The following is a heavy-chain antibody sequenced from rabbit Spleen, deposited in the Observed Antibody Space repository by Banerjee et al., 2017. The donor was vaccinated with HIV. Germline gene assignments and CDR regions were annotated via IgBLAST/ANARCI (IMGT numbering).Heavy chain of an antibody. D-gene: IGHD4-1*01. V-gene: IGHV1S47*01. J-gene: IGHJ3*01. CDR3: VSWGSL. CDR2: IDPIFGST. Sequence: QEQLVESGGGLVQPEGSLKLSCKASGFDFSSYGVSWVRQAPGKGLEWIGYIDPIFGSTSFAIWETARFTISMQNANHTLSLQMNCFTAADSATYFCVSWGSLRGQGTLVTVS. CDR1: GFDFSSYG.